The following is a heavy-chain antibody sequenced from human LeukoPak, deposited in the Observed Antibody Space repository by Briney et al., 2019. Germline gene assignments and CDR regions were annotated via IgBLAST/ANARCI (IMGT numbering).Heavy chain of an antibody. CDR3: ARDPYYYDTRGLALDI. CDR2: IIPIFGTA. CDR1: GGTLSSYA. J-gene: IGHJ3*02. Sequence: SVKVSCKASGGTLSSYAISWVRQAPGQGLEWMGGIIPIFGTANYAQKFQGRVTITTDESMSTAYMELSSLRSEDTAVYYCARDPYYYDTRGLALDIWGQGTMITVSS. D-gene: IGHD3-22*01. V-gene: IGHV1-69*05.